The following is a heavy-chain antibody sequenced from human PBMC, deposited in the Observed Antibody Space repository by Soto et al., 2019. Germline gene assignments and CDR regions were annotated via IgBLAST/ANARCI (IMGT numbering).Heavy chain of an antibody. CDR3: ASYNWNYGGWFDP. D-gene: IGHD1-7*01. J-gene: IGHJ5*02. CDR2: IIPIFGTA. CDR1: GGTFSSYA. Sequence: QVQLVQSGAEVKKPGSSVKVSCKASGGTFSSYAISWVRQAPGQGLEWMGGIIPIFGTANYAQKSQGRVTITADKSTSTAYMELSSLRSEDTAVYYCASYNWNYGGWFDPWGQGTLVSVSS. V-gene: IGHV1-69*06.